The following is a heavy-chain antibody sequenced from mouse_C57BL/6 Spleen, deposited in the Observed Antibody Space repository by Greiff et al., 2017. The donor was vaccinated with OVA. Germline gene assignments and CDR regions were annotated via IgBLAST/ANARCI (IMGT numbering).Heavy chain of an antibody. V-gene: IGHV1-42*01. J-gene: IGHJ4*01. CDR2: INPSTGGT. D-gene: IGHD3-1*01. CDR1: GYSFTGYY. Sequence: EVQLQQSGPELVKPGASVKISCKASGYSFTGYYMNWVKQSPEKSLEWIGEINPSTGGTTYNQKFKAKATLTVDKSSSTAYMQFKSLTSEDSAVYYCARRGLRAMDYWGQGTSVTVSS. CDR3: ARRGLRAMDY.